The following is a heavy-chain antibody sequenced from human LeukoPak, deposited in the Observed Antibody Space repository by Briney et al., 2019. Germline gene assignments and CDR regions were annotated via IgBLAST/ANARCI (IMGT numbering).Heavy chain of an antibody. CDR1: GFTFSGYA. Sequence: GGSLRLSCAASGFTFSGYAMSWVRQAPGKGLEWVSAVSGSGINTYYADSVKGRFTISRDNAKNSLYLQMNSLRAEDTAVYYCARDKIVGATNFDYWGQGTLVTVSS. J-gene: IGHJ4*02. D-gene: IGHD1-26*01. CDR3: ARDKIVGATNFDY. V-gene: IGHV3-23*01. CDR2: VSGSGINT.